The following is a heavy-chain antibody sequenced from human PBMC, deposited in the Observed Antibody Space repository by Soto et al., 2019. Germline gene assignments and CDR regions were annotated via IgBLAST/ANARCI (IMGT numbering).Heavy chain of an antibody. Sequence: SETLSLTCTVSGASITGSSYWSWIRQPAGKGLEWIGRFSLSGTTNYNPSLRSRVTMSADVSKNQFSLGLTSVTAADTALYYCARRKTHPAAPAWYYLNSWGQGTLVTVSS. CDR1: GASITGSSY. V-gene: IGHV4-4*07. CDR2: FSLSGTT. D-gene: IGHD2-15*01. J-gene: IGHJ4*02. CDR3: ARRKTHPAAPAWYYLNS.